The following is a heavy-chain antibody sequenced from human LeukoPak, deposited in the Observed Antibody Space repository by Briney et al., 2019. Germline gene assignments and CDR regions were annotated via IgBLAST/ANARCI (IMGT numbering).Heavy chain of an antibody. V-gene: IGHV4-4*07. CDR2: IYTSGST. J-gene: IGHJ4*02. Sequence: SETLSLTCTVSGGSISSYYGSWIRQPAGKGLEWIGRIYTSGSTNYNPSLKSRVTMSVDTSKNQFSLKLSSVTAADTAVYYCARALPGYSYGSYYFDYWGRGTLVTVSS. D-gene: IGHD5-18*01. CDR3: ARALPGYSYGSYYFDY. CDR1: GGSISSYY.